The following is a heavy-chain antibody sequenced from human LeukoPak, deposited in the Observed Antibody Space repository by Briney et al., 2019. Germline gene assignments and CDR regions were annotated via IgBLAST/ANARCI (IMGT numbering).Heavy chain of an antibody. CDR3: ASDREVGRAAASFQH. V-gene: IGHV1-3*01. D-gene: IGHD6-13*01. J-gene: IGHJ1*01. Sequence: ASVRVSCKDSGYTFTIYAMHSVCHAPGQRLEWMGWINAVNGNTKYSQKFQGRVTITRDTSASTAYMELSSLRSEDTAVYYCASDREVGRAAASFQHLGQRALVTVSS. CDR1: GYTFTIYA. CDR2: INAVNGNT.